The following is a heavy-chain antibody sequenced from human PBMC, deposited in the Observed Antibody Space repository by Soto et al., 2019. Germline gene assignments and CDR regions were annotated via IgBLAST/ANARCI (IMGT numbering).Heavy chain of an antibody. Sequence: QVQLVQSGAEVKKPGASVKVSCKVSGYTLTELSMHWVRQAPGKGLEWMGGFDPEDGETIYAQKFQGRVTMTEDTSTDTEYMELSSLRSEDTAVYCCALIGGCYGWMICYFWGQGTLVTVSS. CDR2: FDPEDGET. CDR1: GYTLTELS. J-gene: IGHJ4*02. CDR3: ALIGGCYGWMICYF. V-gene: IGHV1-24*01. D-gene: IGHD4-17*01.